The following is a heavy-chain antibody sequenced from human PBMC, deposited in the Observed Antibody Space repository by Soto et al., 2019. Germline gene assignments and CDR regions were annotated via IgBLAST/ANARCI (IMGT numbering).Heavy chain of an antibody. Sequence: PGGSLRLSCAASGFTFSSYGMHWVRQAPGKGLECVAVISYDGSNEYYADSVKGRFTISRDNSKNTLYLQMNSLRAEDTAVYYCAKDHPDCSSTSCYATGDLGYWGQGTLVTISS. J-gene: IGHJ4*02. CDR3: AKDHPDCSSTSCYATGDLGY. D-gene: IGHD2-2*01. CDR1: GFTFSSYG. CDR2: ISYDGSNE. V-gene: IGHV3-30*18.